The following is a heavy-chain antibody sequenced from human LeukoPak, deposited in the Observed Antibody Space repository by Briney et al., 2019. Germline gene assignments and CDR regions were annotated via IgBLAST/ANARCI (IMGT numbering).Heavy chain of an antibody. CDR1: GFTFSSYA. CDR2: ISYDGSNK. CDR3: ASDSSSWYYFDY. Sequence: GGSLRLSCAASGFTFSSYAMHWVRQAPGKGLEWVAVISYDGSNKYYADSVKGRFTISRDNSKNTLYLQMSSLRAEDTAVYYCASDSSSWYYFDYWGQGTLVTVSS. D-gene: IGHD6-13*01. J-gene: IGHJ4*02. V-gene: IGHV3-30*15.